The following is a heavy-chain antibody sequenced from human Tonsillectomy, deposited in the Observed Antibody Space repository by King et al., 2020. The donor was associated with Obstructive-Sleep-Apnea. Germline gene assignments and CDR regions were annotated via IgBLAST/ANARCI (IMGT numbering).Heavy chain of an antibody. Sequence: VQLVESGGGLVQPGGSLRLSCAASGFTFSSYWMPWVRQAPGKGLEWVANIKQDGSERYSVDSVKGRFTISRDNAKNSLYLQINSLRADDTACFYCARALVWGSYPNDAFDIWGQGTMVTVSS. CDR3: ARALVWGSYPNDAFDI. CDR1: GFTFSSYW. V-gene: IGHV3-7*01. CDR2: IKQDGSER. D-gene: IGHD3-16*02. J-gene: IGHJ3*02.